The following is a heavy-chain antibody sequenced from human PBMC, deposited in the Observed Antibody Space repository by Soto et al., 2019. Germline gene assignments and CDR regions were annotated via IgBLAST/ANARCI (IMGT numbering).Heavy chain of an antibody. J-gene: IGHJ6*02. V-gene: IGHV4-31*03. CDR2: IYYSVST. CDR3: AQRRGGLYYDILTGPDGGMEV. CDR1: GGSISSGGYY. Sequence: SETLCLTCTVSGGSISSGGYYCSWIRQHPGKGLEWIGYIYYSVSTYYNPSLKSRVTISVDTSKNQFSLKLSSVTAADTAVYYGAQRRGGLYYDILTGPDGGMEVWGQGTTVTVSS. D-gene: IGHD3-9*01.